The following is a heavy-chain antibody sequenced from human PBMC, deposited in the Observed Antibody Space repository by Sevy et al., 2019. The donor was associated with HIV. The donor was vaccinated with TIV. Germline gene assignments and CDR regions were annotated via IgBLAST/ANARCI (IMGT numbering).Heavy chain of an antibody. Sequence: ASVKVSYKASGGTFSSYAISWVRQAPGQGLEWMGGIIPIFGTANYAQKFQGRVTITADESTSTAYMELSSLRSEDTAVYYCARGRPYYDILTGSHYFDYWGQGTLVTVSS. CDR1: GGTFSSYA. CDR2: IIPIFGTA. CDR3: ARGRPYYDILTGSHYFDY. J-gene: IGHJ4*02. V-gene: IGHV1-69*13. D-gene: IGHD3-9*01.